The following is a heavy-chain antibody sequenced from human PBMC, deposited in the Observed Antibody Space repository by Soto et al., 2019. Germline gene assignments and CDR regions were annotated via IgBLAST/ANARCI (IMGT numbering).Heavy chain of an antibody. D-gene: IGHD2-15*01. J-gene: IGHJ6*02. CDR2: VGGSGGST. V-gene: IGHV3-23*01. Sequence: GGSLRLSCAASGFTFSTYAMSWVRQAPGKGLEWVSVVGGSGGSTYYADSVKGRFTISRDNSQNTLYLQMNSLRAEDTAIYYCAKDPYCGGGGCYGMDVWGQGTTVTVSS. CDR3: AKDPYCGGGGCYGMDV. CDR1: GFTFSTYA.